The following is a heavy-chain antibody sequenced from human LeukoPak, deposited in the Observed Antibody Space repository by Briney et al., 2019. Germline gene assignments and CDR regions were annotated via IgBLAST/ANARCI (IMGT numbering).Heavy chain of an antibody. CDR1: GGSISSYY. CDR2: IYYSGST. J-gene: IGHJ4*02. D-gene: IGHD2-2*01. CDR3: ARGPSVVFYFDY. Sequence: HSETLSLTCTVSGGSISSYYWSWIRQPPGKGLEWIGYIYYSGSTNYNPSLKSRVTISVDTSKNQFSLKLSSVTAADTAVYYCARGPSVVFYFDYWGQGTLVTVSS. V-gene: IGHV4-59*01.